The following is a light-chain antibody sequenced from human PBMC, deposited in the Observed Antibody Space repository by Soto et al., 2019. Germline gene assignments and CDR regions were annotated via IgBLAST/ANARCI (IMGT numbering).Light chain of an antibody. V-gene: IGLV2-18*02. CDR3: SSYTSSSTYV. CDR1: SSDVGSYNR. CDR2: EVS. Sequence: QSVLTQPPSVSGSPGQSVTISCTGTSSDVGSYNRVSWYQQSPGTAPKLMIYEVSNRPSGVPDRFSGSKSGNTASLTISGLQAEDEADYYCSSYTSSSTYVFGTGTTVTVL. J-gene: IGLJ1*01.